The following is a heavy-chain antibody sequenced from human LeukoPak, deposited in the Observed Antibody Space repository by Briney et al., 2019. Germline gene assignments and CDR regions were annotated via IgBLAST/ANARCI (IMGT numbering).Heavy chain of an antibody. V-gene: IGHV3-48*03. Sequence: PGGSLRLSCAASGITFSSYEMNWVRQTPGKGLEWVSHISSSGRTIYYADSLKGRFTISRDNAKNSLYLQMNSLRAEDTAVYYCARVGGSYYYFDYWGQGTLVTVSS. CDR3: ARVGGSYYYFDY. J-gene: IGHJ4*02. CDR2: ISSSGRTI. CDR1: GITFSSYE. D-gene: IGHD1-26*01.